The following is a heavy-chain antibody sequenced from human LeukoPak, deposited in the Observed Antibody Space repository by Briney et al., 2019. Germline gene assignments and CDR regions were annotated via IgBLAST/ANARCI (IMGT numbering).Heavy chain of an antibody. CDR2: ISSSSSTI. V-gene: IGHV3-48*01. D-gene: IGHD3-9*01. J-gene: IGHJ4*02. CDR1: GFTFSSYS. CDR3: ARSDTAHYDILTGYYRQRYFDY. Sequence: GGSLRLSCAASGFTFSSYSMNWVRQAPGKGLEWVSYISSSSSTIYYADSVKGRFTISRDNAKNSLYLQMNSLRAEDTAVYYCARSDTAHYDILTGYYRQRYFDYWGQGTLVTVCS.